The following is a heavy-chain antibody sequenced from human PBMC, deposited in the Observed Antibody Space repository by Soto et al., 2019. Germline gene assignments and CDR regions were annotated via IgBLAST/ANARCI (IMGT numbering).Heavy chain of an antibody. Sequence: PSETLSLTCAVSGGSISSGGYSWSWIRQPPGKGLEWIGYIYHSGSTYYNPSLKSRVTISVDRSKNQFSLKLSSVTAADTAVYYCARGGIRFLEWLPSSPFDYWGQGTLVTVSS. D-gene: IGHD3-3*01. CDR3: ARGGIRFLEWLPSSPFDY. CDR2: IYHSGST. CDR1: GGSISSGGYS. V-gene: IGHV4-30-2*01. J-gene: IGHJ4*02.